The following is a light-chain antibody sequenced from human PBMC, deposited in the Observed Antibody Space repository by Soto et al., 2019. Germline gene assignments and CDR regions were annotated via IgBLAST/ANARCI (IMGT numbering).Light chain of an antibody. CDR1: SSNIGSTS. Sequence: QSVLTQSPSASGTPGQRVTIPCSGSSSNIGSTSVSWFQQFPGTAPKLLIYWNTQRPSGVPDRFSGSKSGTSASLAISGLRSEDEAEYYCAAWDDSVSARVFGGGTKLTVL. J-gene: IGLJ3*02. CDR2: WNT. V-gene: IGLV1-47*01. CDR3: AAWDDSVSARV.